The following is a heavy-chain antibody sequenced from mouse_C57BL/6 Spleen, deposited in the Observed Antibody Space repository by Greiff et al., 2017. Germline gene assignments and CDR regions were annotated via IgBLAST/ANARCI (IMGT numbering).Heavy chain of an antibody. J-gene: IGHJ2*01. CDR2: INPYYGTT. D-gene: IGHD2-4*01. CDR1: GYSFTGYN. CDR3: ARAYMDYDAGY. Sequence: VQLTESGPELVKPGASVKISCKASGYSFTGYNMDLVEQNTGKRLEWIGVINPYYGTTSYNQKFKGKATLTVEQSSSTAYMQLDSLTSEDSAVYYCARAYMDYDAGYRGKGTTLTAAS. V-gene: IGHV1-39*01.